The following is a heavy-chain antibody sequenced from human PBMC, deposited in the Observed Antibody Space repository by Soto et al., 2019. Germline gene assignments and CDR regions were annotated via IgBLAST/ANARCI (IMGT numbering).Heavy chain of an antibody. CDR3: ARHRHPRGTVGATSPLDP. V-gene: IGHV3-53*01. J-gene: IGHJ5*02. CDR1: GFAVSSNY. D-gene: IGHD1-26*01. CDR2: HYSGGST. Sequence: DVHLVESGGGLVQPGGSLRLSCAICGFAVSSNYLSWVRQAPGKGLEWVSVHYSGGSTYYADSVQGRFTISRDKSNNTLYLQMRRVRAEDTAVYFCARHRHPRGTVGATSPLDPWGQGTQVTVSS.